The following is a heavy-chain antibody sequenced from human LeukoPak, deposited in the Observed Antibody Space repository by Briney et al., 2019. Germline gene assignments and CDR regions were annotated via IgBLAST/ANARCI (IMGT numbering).Heavy chain of an antibody. CDR1: GGSFSGYY. CDR3: ATVVEMVTRWFGP. Sequence: SETLSLTCAVYGGSFSGYYWSWIRQPPGKGLEWSGEINHSGSTNYNPSLKSRVTISVDTSKNQFSLKLSSVTAADTAVYYCATVVEMVTRWFGPWGQGTLVTVSS. J-gene: IGHJ5*02. D-gene: IGHD5-24*01. V-gene: IGHV4-34*01. CDR2: INHSGST.